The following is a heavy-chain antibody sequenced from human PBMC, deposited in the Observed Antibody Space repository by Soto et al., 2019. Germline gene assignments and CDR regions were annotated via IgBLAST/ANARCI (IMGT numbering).Heavy chain of an antibody. CDR2: IYYSGST. V-gene: IGHV4-59*08. D-gene: IGHD3-10*01. Sequence: SETLSLTCTVSGGSISSYYWSWIRQPPGKGLEWIGYIYYSGSTNYNPSLKSRVTISVDTSKNQFSLKLSSVTAADTAVYYCARTKVLLWFGELFPGFDPWGQGTLVTVSS. CDR3: ARTKVLLWFGELFPGFDP. CDR1: GGSISSYY. J-gene: IGHJ5*02.